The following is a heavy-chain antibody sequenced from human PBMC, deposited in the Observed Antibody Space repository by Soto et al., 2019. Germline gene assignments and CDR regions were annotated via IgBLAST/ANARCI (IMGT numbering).Heavy chain of an antibody. CDR1: GYTFTSYA. J-gene: IGHJ4*02. D-gene: IGHD5-18*01. CDR2: INAGNGNT. CDR3: ATGDTAMVDAHFDY. V-gene: IGHV1-3*01. Sequence: ASVKVSCKASGYTFTSYAMHWVRQAPGQRLEWMGWINAGNGNTKYSQKFQGRVTITRDTSASTAYMELSSLRSEDTAVYYCATGDTAMVDAHFDYWGQGTLVTVSS.